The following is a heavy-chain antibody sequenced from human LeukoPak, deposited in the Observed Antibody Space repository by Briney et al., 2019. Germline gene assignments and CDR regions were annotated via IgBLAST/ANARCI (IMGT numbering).Heavy chain of an antibody. J-gene: IGHJ4*02. CDR1: GFTFSSYS. V-gene: IGHV3-21*01. D-gene: IGHD3-22*01. Sequence: GGSLRLSCAASGFTFSSYSMNWVRQAPGRGLEWVSSISSSSSYIYYADSVKGRFTISRDNSKNTLYLQMSSLRAEDTAVYYCATMIVVVINMGTFDYWGQGTLVTVSS. CDR3: ATMIVVVINMGTFDY. CDR2: ISSSSSYI.